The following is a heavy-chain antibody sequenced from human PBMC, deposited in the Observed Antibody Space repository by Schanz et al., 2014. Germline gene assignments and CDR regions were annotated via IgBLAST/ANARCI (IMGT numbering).Heavy chain of an antibody. CDR1: GFSFSSYS. V-gene: IGHV3-23*01. J-gene: IGHJ4*02. Sequence: EVQLLESGGGLVQPGESLRLSCSASGFSFSSYSMNWVRQAPGKGLEWVSAISGSGGSTYYADSVRGRFTISRDRFQNTLYLRMSSLRAEDTAVYYCARDSRPNYDFLTAYYSIDYWGQGTLVTVSS. D-gene: IGHD3-9*01. CDR3: ARDSRPNYDFLTAYYSIDY. CDR2: ISGSGGST.